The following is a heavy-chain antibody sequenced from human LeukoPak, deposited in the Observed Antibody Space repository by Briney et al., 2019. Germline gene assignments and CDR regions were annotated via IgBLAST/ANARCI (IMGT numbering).Heavy chain of an antibody. D-gene: IGHD2-2*01. V-gene: IGHV4-34*01. CDR1: GESFSAYS. J-gene: IGHJ5*02. Sequence: MTSETLSLTCAVYGESFSAYSWNWIRHSPRTGLEWIGEINHSGSTNYNPSPKSRVTISVDTSKNQTSKRQFSLKLNSVTAADTAVYYCTRERSTPGINWFDPWGQGTLVTVSS. CDR3: TRERSTPGINWFDP. CDR2: INHSGST.